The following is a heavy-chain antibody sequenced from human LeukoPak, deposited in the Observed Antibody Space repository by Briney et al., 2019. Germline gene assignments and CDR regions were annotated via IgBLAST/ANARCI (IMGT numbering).Heavy chain of an antibody. D-gene: IGHD2-2*01. CDR1: GYSISSGYY. V-gene: IGHV4-38-2*01. Sequence: SETLSLTCAVSGYSISSGYYWGWIRQPPGKGLEWVGSIYHSGSTYYNPSLKSRVTISVDTSKNQFSLKLSSVTAADTAVYYCARQGIVVVPAARVQYFQHWGQGTLVTVSS. CDR2: IYHSGST. CDR3: ARQGIVVVPAARVQYFQH. J-gene: IGHJ1*01.